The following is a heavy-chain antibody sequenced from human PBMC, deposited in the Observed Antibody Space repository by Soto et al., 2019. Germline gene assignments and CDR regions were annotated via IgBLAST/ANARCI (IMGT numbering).Heavy chain of an antibody. Sequence: QVQLVQSGAEVKKPGSSVKVSCKASGGTFSSYAISWVRQAPGQGLEWMGGIIPIFGTANYAQKFQGRVTITADESTSTAYMELSSLRSEDTAVYYCASFGLRKDKYDILTGYYRWGGRVDYWGQGTLVTVSS. D-gene: IGHD3-9*01. V-gene: IGHV1-69*01. CDR2: IIPIFGTA. CDR3: ASFGLRKDKYDILTGYYRWGGRVDY. CDR1: GGTFSSYA. J-gene: IGHJ4*02.